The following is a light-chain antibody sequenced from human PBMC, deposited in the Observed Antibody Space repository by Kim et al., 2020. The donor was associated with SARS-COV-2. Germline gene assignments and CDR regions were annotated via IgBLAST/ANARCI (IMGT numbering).Light chain of an antibody. CDR1: NIGSYN. V-gene: IGLV3-9*01. CDR3: QVWDSSTGV. Sequence: SYELTQPLSVSVALGQTARITCGGNNIGSYNVHWYQQKPGQAPVLVIYRDTNRPSGIPERFSGSNSGNTATLTVSRAQAGDEADYYCQVWDSSTGVFGGGTQLTVL. CDR2: RDT. J-gene: IGLJ3*02.